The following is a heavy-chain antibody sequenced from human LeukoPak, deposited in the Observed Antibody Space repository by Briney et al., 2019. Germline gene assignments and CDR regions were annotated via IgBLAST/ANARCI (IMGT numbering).Heavy chain of an antibody. D-gene: IGHD2-2*01. CDR2: ISSSSSYI. V-gene: IGHV3-21*01. CDR3: ARVEGDCSSTSCYPPVDDAFDI. CDR1: GFTFSSYS. Sequence: GGSLRLSCAASGFTFSSYSMDWVRQAPGKGLEWVSSISSSSSYIYYADSVKGRFTISRDNAKNSLYLQMNSLRAEDTAVYYCARVEGDCSSTSCYPPVDDAFDIWGQGTMVTVSS. J-gene: IGHJ3*02.